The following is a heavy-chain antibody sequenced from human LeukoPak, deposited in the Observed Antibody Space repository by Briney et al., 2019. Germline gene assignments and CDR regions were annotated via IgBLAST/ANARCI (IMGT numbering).Heavy chain of an antibody. CDR2: IYTSGST. CDR1: GGSISSYY. CDR3: ARDLYYYDSSGYYLGAFDI. V-gene: IGHV4-4*07. D-gene: IGHD3-22*01. Sequence: SETLSLTCAVYGGSISSYYWSWIRQPAGKGLEWIGRIYTSGSTNYNPSLKSRVTMSVDTSKNQFSLKLSSVTAADTAVYYCARDLYYYDSSGYYLGAFDIWGQGTMVTVSS. J-gene: IGHJ3*02.